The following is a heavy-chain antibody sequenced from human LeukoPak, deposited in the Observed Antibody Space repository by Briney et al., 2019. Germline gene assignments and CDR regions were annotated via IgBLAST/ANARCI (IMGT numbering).Heavy chain of an antibody. Sequence: PGGSLRLSCVASGFTLRYYWMSWVRQAPGKGLEWVANIKQDGSEKYYLDSVKGRFTISRDNAENSLFLQVNSLRVEDTAVYYCARIYCSSTNCDRWNAFDIWGQGTMVTGSS. J-gene: IGHJ3*02. D-gene: IGHD2-2*01. CDR3: ARIYCSSTNCDRWNAFDI. V-gene: IGHV3-7*01. CDR2: IKQDGSEK. CDR1: GFTLRYYW.